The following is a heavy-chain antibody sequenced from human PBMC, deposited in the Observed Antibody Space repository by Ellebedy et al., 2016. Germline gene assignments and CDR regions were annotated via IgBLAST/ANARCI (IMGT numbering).Heavy chain of an antibody. V-gene: IGHV4-31*03. J-gene: IGHJ6*02. CDR1: GGSINSGGYY. D-gene: IGHD5-18*01. Sequence: SETLSLXCTVSGGSINSGGYYWTWIRQHPGKGLEWIGYIYYSGNPYYNPSLRSRVTISVDTSKNPFSLKLSSVTAADTAVYYCARDKVDTALTSYYYGLDVWGQGTTVTVSS. CDR2: IYYSGNP. CDR3: ARDKVDTALTSYYYGLDV.